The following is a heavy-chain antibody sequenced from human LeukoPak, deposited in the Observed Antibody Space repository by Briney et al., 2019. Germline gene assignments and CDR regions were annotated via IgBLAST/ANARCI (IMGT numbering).Heavy chain of an antibody. D-gene: IGHD6-13*01. Sequence: GGSLRLSCAASGFTFSSYVMSWVRQAPGKGLEWVSAISGGGGGTYYADSVKGRFTISGDNSKNTLYLQMNSLRADDTAVYYCAKGRSSSWYSAFDYWGQGTLVTVSS. J-gene: IGHJ4*02. CDR1: GFTFSSYV. CDR3: AKGRSSSWYSAFDY. CDR2: ISGGGGGT. V-gene: IGHV3-23*01.